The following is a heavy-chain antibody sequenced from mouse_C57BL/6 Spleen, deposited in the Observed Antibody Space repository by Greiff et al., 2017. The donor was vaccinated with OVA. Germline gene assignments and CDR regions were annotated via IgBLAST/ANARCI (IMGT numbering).Heavy chain of an antibody. J-gene: IGHJ2*01. CDR2: IDPSDSYT. V-gene: IGHV1-69*01. D-gene: IGHD1-1*01. CDR3: AIFGSSDGDYFDY. Sequence: VQLLQPGAEFVMPGASVKLSCKASGYTFTSYWMHWVKQRPGQGLEWIGEIDPSDSYTNYNQKFKGKFTFTVNKSSTTAYKQLSSLTSEDSAVYYCAIFGSSDGDYFDYWGQGTTLTVSS. CDR1: GYTFTSYW.